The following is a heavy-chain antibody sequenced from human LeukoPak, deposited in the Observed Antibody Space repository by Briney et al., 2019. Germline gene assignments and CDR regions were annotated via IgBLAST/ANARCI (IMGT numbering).Heavy chain of an antibody. CDR3: ARQPVTGIFLNWHFDL. Sequence: PSETLSLTCTVSGSSLSTTTFCWGWIRQPPGKGLEWIGSIYSGRTTYYNPSLKSRVSISGDSSKDQFSLKVTSVTAADTAVYFCARQPVTGIFLNWHFDLWGRGTLVTVSS. J-gene: IGHJ2*01. CDR1: GSSLSTTTFC. V-gene: IGHV4-39*01. D-gene: IGHD2-15*01. CDR2: IYSGRTT.